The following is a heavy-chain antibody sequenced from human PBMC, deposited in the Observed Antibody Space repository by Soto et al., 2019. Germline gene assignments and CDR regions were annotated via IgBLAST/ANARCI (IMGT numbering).Heavy chain of an antibody. J-gene: IGHJ4*02. CDR1: GGTFTTYA. Sequence: QVQLVQSGAELRKPGSSVTVSCKASGGTFTTYAISWVRQAPGQGLEWMGGTIPTFGTANYAQKSQGRVTITADESTSTAYMELSSLPSDDTALYYCARGWPLDVWGQGALVTVSS. CDR3: ARGWPLDV. V-gene: IGHV1-69*12. CDR2: TIPTFGTA. D-gene: IGHD3-9*01.